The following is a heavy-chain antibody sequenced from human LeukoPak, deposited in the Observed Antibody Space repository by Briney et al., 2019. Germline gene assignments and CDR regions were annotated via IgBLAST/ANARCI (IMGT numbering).Heavy chain of an antibody. CDR1: GFTFNNYA. CDR2: ISSSGSTI. CDR3: ARGGDYYYYYMDV. V-gene: IGHV3-48*03. Sequence: PGGSLRLSCAASGFTFNNYAMNWVRQAPGKGLEWVSYISSSGSTIYYADSVEGRFTISRDNAKNSLYLQMNSLRAEDTAVYYCARGGDYYYYYMDVWGKGTTVTISS. J-gene: IGHJ6*03.